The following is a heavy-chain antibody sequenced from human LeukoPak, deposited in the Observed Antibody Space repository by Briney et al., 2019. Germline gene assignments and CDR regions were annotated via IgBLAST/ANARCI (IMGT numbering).Heavy chain of an antibody. V-gene: IGHV3-30*04. CDR3: ARDFRDYYYGMDV. J-gene: IGHJ6*02. Sequence: GGSLRLSCAASGFTFSSYAMHWVRQAPGKGLEWVAVISYGGSNKYYADSVKGRFTISRDNSKNTLYLQMNSLTAEDTALYYCARDFRDYYYGMDVWGQGTTVTVSS. CDR2: ISYGGSNK. CDR1: GFTFSSYA.